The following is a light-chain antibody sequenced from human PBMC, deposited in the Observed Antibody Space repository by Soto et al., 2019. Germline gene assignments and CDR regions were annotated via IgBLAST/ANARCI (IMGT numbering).Light chain of an antibody. CDR1: SSNIGSHY. V-gene: IGLV1-47*01. CDR3: AAWDDSLSGWV. CDR2: GNN. Sequence: QPVLTQPPSASGTPGQRVTISCSGSSSNIGSHYVYWYQQLPGTAPKLLIYGNNQRPSGVPDRFSGSKSGTSASLAISGLRSEDEADYYCAAWDDSLSGWVFGGGTKLTVL. J-gene: IGLJ3*02.